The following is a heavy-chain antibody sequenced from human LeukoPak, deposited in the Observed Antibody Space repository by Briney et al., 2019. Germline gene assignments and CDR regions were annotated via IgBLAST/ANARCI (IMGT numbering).Heavy chain of an antibody. CDR1: GFTFSNSW. V-gene: IGHV3-7*01. Sequence: PGGSLRLSCAASGFTFSNSWMTWIRQAPGKGLEWVANIKEDGSEKNYVDSVRGRFTISRDNAKNSLYLQMNSLRAEDTAVYYCARDSGWYPVDYWGQGTLVTVSS. J-gene: IGHJ4*02. D-gene: IGHD6-19*01. CDR2: IKEDGSEK. CDR3: ARDSGWYPVDY.